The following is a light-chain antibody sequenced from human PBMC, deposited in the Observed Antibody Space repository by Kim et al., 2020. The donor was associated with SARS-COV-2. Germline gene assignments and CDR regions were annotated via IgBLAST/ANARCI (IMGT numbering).Light chain of an antibody. J-gene: IGKJ4*01. Sequence: LSPAERATLSCRASQSISGYLAWFQQKPGQAPRLLIYDVSNRATGIPARFSGGGSGKDFTLTISSLEPEDFALYYCQHHSSWPLTFGGGTKVDIK. V-gene: IGKV3-11*01. CDR1: QSISGY. CDR3: QHHSSWPLT. CDR2: DVS.